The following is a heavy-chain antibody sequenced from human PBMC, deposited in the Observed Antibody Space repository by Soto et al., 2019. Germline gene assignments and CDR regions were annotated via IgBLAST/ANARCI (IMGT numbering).Heavy chain of an antibody. Sequence: GGSLTLSCAASGFTYSSYSLNWVRQAPWKGLEWVSSISSSSSYIYYADSVKGRFTIYRDNAKNSLYLQMNSLRAEDTAVYYCARELYSSSEVSHRYGMDVSAQGSTVTLS. CDR2: ISSSSSYI. CDR3: ARELYSSSEVSHRYGMDV. V-gene: IGHV3-21*01. D-gene: IGHD6-6*01. CDR1: GFTYSSYS. J-gene: IGHJ6*02.